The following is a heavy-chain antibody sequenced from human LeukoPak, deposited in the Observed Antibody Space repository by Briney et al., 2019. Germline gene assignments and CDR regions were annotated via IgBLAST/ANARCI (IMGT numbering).Heavy chain of an antibody. CDR1: GGSISSYY. V-gene: IGHV4-59*01. Sequence: SETLSLTCTVSGGSISSYYWSWIRQPPGKGLEWIGYIYYSGSTNYNPSLKSRVTISVDTSKNQFSLKLSSVTAADTAVYYCARGITMVRGVIPYFDYWGQGTLVTVSS. D-gene: IGHD3-10*01. CDR2: IYYSGST. CDR3: ARGITMVRGVIPYFDY. J-gene: IGHJ4*02.